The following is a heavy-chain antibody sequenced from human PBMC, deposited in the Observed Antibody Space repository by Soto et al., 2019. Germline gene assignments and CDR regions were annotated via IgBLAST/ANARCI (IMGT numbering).Heavy chain of an antibody. CDR3: ARVSIRAEQLVPNWFDP. J-gene: IGHJ5*02. CDR1: GGSFSGYY. CDR2: INHSGST. D-gene: IGHD6-6*01. Sequence: SETLSLTCAVYGGSFSGYYWSWIRQPPGKGLEWIGEINHSGSTTYNPSLKSRVTISVDTSKNKFSLKLSSVTAADTAVYYCARVSIRAEQLVPNWFDPWGQGTLVTVSS. V-gene: IGHV4-34*01.